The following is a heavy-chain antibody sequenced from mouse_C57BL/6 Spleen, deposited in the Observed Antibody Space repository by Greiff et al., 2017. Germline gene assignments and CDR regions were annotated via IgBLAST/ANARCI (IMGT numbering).Heavy chain of an antibody. CDR2: IYPGSGNT. CDR3: ARLGRKGGYFDY. J-gene: IGHJ2*01. D-gene: IGHD4-1*01. Sequence: VQLQQSGAELVRPGASVKLSCKASGYTFTDYYINWVKQRPGQGLEWIARIYPGSGNTYYNEKFKGKATLTAEKSSSTAYMQRSSLTSEDSAVYFCARLGRKGGYFDYWGQGTTLTVSS. V-gene: IGHV1-76*01. CDR1: GYTFTDYY.